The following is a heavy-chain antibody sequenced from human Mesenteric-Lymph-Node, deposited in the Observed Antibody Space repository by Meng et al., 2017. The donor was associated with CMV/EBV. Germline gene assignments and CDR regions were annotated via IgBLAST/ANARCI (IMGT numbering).Heavy chain of an antibody. J-gene: IGHJ4*02. CDR3: ATALRYSSSWYPNDY. V-gene: IGHV3-53*01. CDR2: IYSGDTT. Sequence: SGVTVSRSYMSWVRQATGKGLEWVSVIYSGDTTYYADSVKGRFTISRDNSKNTLYLQMNSLRADDTAVYYCATALRYSSSWYPNDYWGLGTLVTVSS. CDR1: GVTVSRSY. D-gene: IGHD6-13*01.